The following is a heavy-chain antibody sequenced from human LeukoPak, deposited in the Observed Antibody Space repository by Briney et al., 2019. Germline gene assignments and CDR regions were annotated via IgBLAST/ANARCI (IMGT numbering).Heavy chain of an antibody. Sequence: PGGSLRLSCAASGFTFSSYGMHWVRQAPGKGLEWVAVISYDGSNKYYADSVKGRFTISRDNSKNTLYLQMNSLRAEDTAVYYCACPDRLKQWLVPAYYFDYWGQGTLVTVSS. J-gene: IGHJ4*02. CDR3: ACPDRLKQWLVPAYYFDY. D-gene: IGHD6-19*01. CDR2: ISYDGSNK. V-gene: IGHV3-30*03. CDR1: GFTFSSYG.